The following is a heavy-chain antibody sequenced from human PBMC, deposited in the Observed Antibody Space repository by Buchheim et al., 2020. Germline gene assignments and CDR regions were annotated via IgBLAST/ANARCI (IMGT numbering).Heavy chain of an antibody. D-gene: IGHD6-19*01. J-gene: IGHJ4*02. CDR3: ARHSDTGQWLVFDY. CDR1: GFTFSSYW. V-gene: IGHV3-7*01. CDR2: IKQDGSEK. Sequence: EVQLVESGGGLVQPGGSLRLSCAASGFTFSSYWMSWVRQAPGKGLEWVANIKQDGSEKYYVDSVKGRFTISSDNAKTSLYLQMNSLRAEDTAVYYCARHSDTGQWLVFDYWGQGTL.